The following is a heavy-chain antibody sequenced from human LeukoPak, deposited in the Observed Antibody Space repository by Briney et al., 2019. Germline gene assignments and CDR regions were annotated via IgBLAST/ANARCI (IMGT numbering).Heavy chain of an antibody. CDR1: GGSISSYY. D-gene: IGHD3-9*01. V-gene: IGHV4-59*01. Sequence: SETLSLTCTVSGGSISSYYWSWIRQPPGKGLEWIGYIYYSGSTNYNPSLKSRVTISVDTSKNQFSLKLSSVTAADTAVYYCARGDVLRYFDWLLAGAFDIRGQGTMVTVSS. CDR3: ARGDVLRYFDWLLAGAFDI. J-gene: IGHJ3*02. CDR2: IYYSGST.